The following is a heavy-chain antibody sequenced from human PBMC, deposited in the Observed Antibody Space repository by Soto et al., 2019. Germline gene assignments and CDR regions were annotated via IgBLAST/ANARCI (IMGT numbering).Heavy chain of an antibody. CDR1: GFSLSTSGVG. V-gene: IGHV2-5*02. CDR3: AQTYYDILTASGGWFDP. Sequence: SGPTLVNPTQTLTLTCTFSGFSLSTSGVGVGWIRQPPGKALEWLALIYWDDDKRYSPSLKSRLTITKDTSKNQVVLTMTNMDPVDTATYYCAQTYYDILTASGGWFDPWGQGTLVTVSS. J-gene: IGHJ5*02. CDR2: IYWDDDK. D-gene: IGHD3-9*01.